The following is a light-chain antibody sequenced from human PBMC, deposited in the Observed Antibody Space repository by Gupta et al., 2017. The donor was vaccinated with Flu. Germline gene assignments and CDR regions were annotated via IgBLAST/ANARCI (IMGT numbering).Light chain of an antibody. Sequence: QSVLSPPPSVPAAPGQKFTISCSGSSSNIGDHYVSWYQQVPGTAPKLLIYEDDKRPSGIPDRFSASKSGTSATLGITGLQAGDEADYYCGSWDSSLSAGGFGGGTKLTVL. CDR1: SSNIGDHY. V-gene: IGLV1-51*02. CDR3: GSWDSSLSAGG. J-gene: IGLJ3*02. CDR2: EDD.